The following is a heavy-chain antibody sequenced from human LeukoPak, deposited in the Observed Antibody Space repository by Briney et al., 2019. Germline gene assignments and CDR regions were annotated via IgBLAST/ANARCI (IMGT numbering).Heavy chain of an antibody. CDR3: AGGGGNYDFWSGRFDY. J-gene: IGHJ4*02. CDR1: GGSFSDYY. V-gene: IGHV4-34*01. Sequence: PSETLSLTCAVYGGSFSDYYWSWIRQPLGKGLEWIGEINHSGSTNYNPSLKSRVTISIDTSKNQFSLKLSSVTAADTAVYFCAGGGGNYDFWSGRFDYRGQGILVTVSS. D-gene: IGHD3-3*01. CDR2: INHSGST.